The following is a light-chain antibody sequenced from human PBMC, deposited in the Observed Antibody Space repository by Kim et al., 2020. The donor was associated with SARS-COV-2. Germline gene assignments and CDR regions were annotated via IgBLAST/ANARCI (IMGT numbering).Light chain of an antibody. CDR3: QQYGSSSRWT. CDR1: QSLSGTY. CDR2: GSS. V-gene: IGKV3-20*01. Sequence: PGDSSPLSWRASQSLSGTYLAWSQQKPGQAPRLLIYGSSSRATGIPDRISGSGSGTDFTLTISRLEPEDFAVYYCQQYGSSSRWTFGQGTKVDIK. J-gene: IGKJ1*01.